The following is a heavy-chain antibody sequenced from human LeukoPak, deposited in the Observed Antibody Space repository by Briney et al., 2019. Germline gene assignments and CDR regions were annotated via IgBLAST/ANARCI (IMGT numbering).Heavy chain of an antibody. CDR1: GFTFNNYA. J-gene: IGHJ4*02. CDR2: VNGDGDST. D-gene: IGHD4-17*01. CDR3: AKPLYMTTVPRGGFDS. V-gene: IGHV3-23*01. Sequence: GGSLRLSCAASGFTFNNYAMSWVRQRPGKGLEWVSAVNGDGDSTYYADSVKGRFTVSRDNSKNTLSLQMNSLRAEDTAIYYCAKPLYMTTVPRGGFDSWGQGALVTVSS.